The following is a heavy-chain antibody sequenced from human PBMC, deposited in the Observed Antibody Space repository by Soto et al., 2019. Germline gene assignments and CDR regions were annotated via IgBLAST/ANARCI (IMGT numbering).Heavy chain of an antibody. CDR1: GFTFSSYA. J-gene: IGHJ6*02. D-gene: IGHD1-26*01. V-gene: IGHV3-23*01. CDR2: ISGSGGST. Sequence: GGSLRLSCAASGFTFSSYAMSWVRQAPGKGLEWVSAISGSGGSTYYADSVKGRFTISRDNSKNTLYLQMNSLRAEDTAVYYCAKDLSGSYRYYYYGMDVWGQGTTVTVSS. CDR3: AKDLSGSYRYYYYGMDV.